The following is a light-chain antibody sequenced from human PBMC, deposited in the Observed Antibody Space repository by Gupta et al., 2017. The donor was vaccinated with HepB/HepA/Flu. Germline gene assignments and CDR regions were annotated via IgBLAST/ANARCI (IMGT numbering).Light chain of an antibody. V-gene: IGLV3-21*03. Sequence: SYVLTQPPSVSVATGTPARLPCGGNNIGSQSVQWYQQKAGQAPVLVVYEDTDRPSGIPERFSGSNSGDTATLTISRVEAGDEADYYCQVWDSRLDHQVFGRGTKVTVL. CDR2: EDT. CDR3: QVWDSRLDHQV. CDR1: NIGSQS. J-gene: IGLJ1*01.